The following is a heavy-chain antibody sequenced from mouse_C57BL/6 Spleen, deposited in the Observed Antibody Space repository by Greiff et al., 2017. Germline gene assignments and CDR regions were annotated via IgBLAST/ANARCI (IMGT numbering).Heavy chain of an antibody. CDR1: GYAFTNYL. CDR3: ARATVEEGFDY. CDR2: INPGSGGT. J-gene: IGHJ2*01. V-gene: IGHV1-54*01. Sequence: QVQLKESGAELVRPGTSVKVSCKASGYAFTNYLIEWVKQRPGQGLEWIGVINPGSGGTNYNEKFKGKATLTADKSSSTAYMQLSSLTSEDSAVYFCARATVEEGFDYWGQGTTLTASS. D-gene: IGHD1-1*01.